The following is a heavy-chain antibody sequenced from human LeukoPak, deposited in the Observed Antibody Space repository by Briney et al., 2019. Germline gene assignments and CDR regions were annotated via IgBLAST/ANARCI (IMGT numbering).Heavy chain of an antibody. V-gene: IGHV1-18*01. CDR3: ARDRNSGSSYFDY. J-gene: IGHJ4*02. CDR2: ISAYNGNT. Sequence: ASVKVSCKASGYTFPSYGISWVRQAPGQGLKWLEWISAYNGNTNYAQKLQGRVTMTTDTSTSTAYMELRSLRSDDTAVYYCARDRNSGSSYFDYWGQGTLVTVSS. CDR1: GYTFPSYG. D-gene: IGHD1-26*01.